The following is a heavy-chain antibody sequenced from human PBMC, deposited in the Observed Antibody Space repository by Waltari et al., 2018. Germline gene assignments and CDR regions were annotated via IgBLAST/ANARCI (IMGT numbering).Heavy chain of an antibody. Sequence: QVQLQESGPGLVKPSETLSLTCTVSGGSISSYYWSWIRQPAGKGLEWIGRIYTSGSTNYNPSLKSRVTMSVDTSKNQFSLKLSSVTAADTAVYYCARTDSSGLAYNWFDPWGQGTLVTVSS. V-gene: IGHV4-4*07. CDR2: IYTSGST. CDR3: ARTDSSGLAYNWFDP. J-gene: IGHJ5*02. D-gene: IGHD6-25*01. CDR1: GGSISSYY.